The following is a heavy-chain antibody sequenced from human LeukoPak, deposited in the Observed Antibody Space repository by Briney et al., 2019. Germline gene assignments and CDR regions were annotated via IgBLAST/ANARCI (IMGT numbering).Heavy chain of an antibody. V-gene: IGHV4-30-4*01. J-gene: IGHJ6*02. CDR2: IYYSGST. CDR1: GGSISSGDYY. Sequence: SETLSLTCTVSGGSISSGDYYWSWIRQPPGKGLVWIGYIYYSGSTYYNPSLESRVTISVDTSKNQFSLKLSSVTAADTAVYYCARDRASGTIFGAYYYYGMDVWGQGTTVTVSS. CDR3: ARDRASGTIFGAYYYYGMDV. D-gene: IGHD3-3*01.